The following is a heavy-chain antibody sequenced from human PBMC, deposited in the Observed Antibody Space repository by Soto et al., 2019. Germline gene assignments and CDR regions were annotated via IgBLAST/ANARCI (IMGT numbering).Heavy chain of an antibody. D-gene: IGHD5-12*01. J-gene: IGHJ6*03. V-gene: IGHV1-69*02. Sequence: SVKVSCKASGGTFSSYTISWVRQAPGQGLEWMGRIIPILGIANYAQKFQGRVTITADKSTSTAYMELSSLRSEDTAVYYCASESIGVATLTPYYYYYMDVWGKGTTVTVSS. CDR3: ASESIGVATLTPYYYYYMDV. CDR1: GGTFSSYT. CDR2: IIPILGIA.